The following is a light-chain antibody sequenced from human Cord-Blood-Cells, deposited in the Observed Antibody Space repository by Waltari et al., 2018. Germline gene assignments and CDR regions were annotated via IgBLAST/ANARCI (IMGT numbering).Light chain of an antibody. J-gene: IGLJ2*01. CDR1: RSDVGSYNL. CDR2: EVS. Sequence: QSALIPPASVSGSPGQSITISCTGTRSDVGSYNLVSWYQQHPGKAPKLMIYEVSKRPSGVSNRFSGSKSGNTASLTISGLQAEDEADYYCCSYAGSSTVVFGGGTKLTVL. CDR3: CSYAGSSTVV. V-gene: IGLV2-23*02.